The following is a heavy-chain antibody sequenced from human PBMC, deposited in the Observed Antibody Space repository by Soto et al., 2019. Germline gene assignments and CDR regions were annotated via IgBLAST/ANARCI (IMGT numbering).Heavy chain of an antibody. CDR3: ARDDGGNTWWYFDL. Sequence: QVQLVQSGAEVKKPGASVKVSCKASGYTFTSYYMHWVRQAPGQGLEWMGIINPSGGSTSYAQKFQGWVMMTRVSSTSTVYVELSSLRSEDRAVCYCARDDGGNTWWYFDLWGRGTLVTVSS. CDR1: GYTFTSYY. D-gene: IGHD2-15*01. V-gene: IGHV1-46*01. J-gene: IGHJ2*01. CDR2: INPSGGST.